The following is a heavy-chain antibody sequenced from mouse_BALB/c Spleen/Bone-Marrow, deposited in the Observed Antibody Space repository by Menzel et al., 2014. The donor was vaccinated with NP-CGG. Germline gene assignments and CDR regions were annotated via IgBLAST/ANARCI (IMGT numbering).Heavy chain of an antibody. V-gene: IGHV1-69*01. J-gene: IGHJ2*01. CDR3: AKWLYGSSHFFDY. CDR2: IDTSDSYT. CDR1: GYKFTDYW. D-gene: IGHD1-1*01. Sequence: VQLQQSGAELVMPGASVKMSCKASGYKFTDYWMHWVKQRPGQGLEWIGAIDTSDSYTSYNQKFKGKATLTVDESSSTAYMQLSSLTSEDSAVYYCAKWLYGSSHFFDYWGQGTTLTVSS.